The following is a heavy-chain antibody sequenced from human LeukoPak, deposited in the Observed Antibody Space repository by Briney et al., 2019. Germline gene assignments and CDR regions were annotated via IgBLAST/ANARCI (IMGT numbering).Heavy chain of an antibody. D-gene: IGHD3-22*01. Sequence: SVKVSCKASGGTFSSYAISWVRQAPGQGLEWMGGIIPIFGTANHAQKFQGRVTITTDESTSTAYMELSSLTSEDTAVYYCARDRLGDSSGYYSRWFDPWGQGTLVTVSS. CDR2: IIPIFGTA. CDR3: ARDRLGDSSGYYSRWFDP. CDR1: GGTFSSYA. V-gene: IGHV1-69*05. J-gene: IGHJ5*02.